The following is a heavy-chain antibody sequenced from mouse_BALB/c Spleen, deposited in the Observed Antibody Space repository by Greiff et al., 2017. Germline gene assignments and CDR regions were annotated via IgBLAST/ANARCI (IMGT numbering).Heavy chain of an antibody. J-gene: IGHJ2*01. V-gene: IGHV1-87*01. CDR2: IYPGDGDT. D-gene: IGHD1-1*01. Sequence: VQLQQSGAELARPGASVKLSCKASGYTFTSYWMQWVKQRPGQGLEWIGAIYPGDGDTRYTQKFKGKATLTADKSSSTAYMQLSSLASEDSAVYYCARWDTTVVFDYWGQGTTLTVSS. CDR3: ARWDTTVVFDY. CDR1: GYTFTSYW.